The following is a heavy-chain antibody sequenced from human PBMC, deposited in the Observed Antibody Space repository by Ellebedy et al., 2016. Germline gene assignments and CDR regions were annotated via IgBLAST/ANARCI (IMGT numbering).Heavy chain of an antibody. CDR1: GFTFSSYA. D-gene: IGHD3-22*01. CDR2: ISGSGGST. J-gene: IGHJ4*02. V-gene: IGHV3-23*01. CDR3: ARDPYDSSGYHRGTFDY. Sequence: GESLKISXAASGFTFSSYAMSWVRQAPGKGLEWVSAISGSGGSTYYADSVKGRFTISRDNSKNTLFLQINSLRAEDTAVYYCARDPYDSSGYHRGTFDYWGQGTLVTVSS.